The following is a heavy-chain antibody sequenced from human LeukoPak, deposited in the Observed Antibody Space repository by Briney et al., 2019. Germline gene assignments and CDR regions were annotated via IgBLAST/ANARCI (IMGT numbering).Heavy chain of an antibody. CDR2: IYPGDSDT. Sequence: GESLKISCKGSGYSFPSYWIGWVRPLPGKGLEWMGIIYPGDSDTRYSPSFQGQVTISADKSITTAYLQWSSLKASDTAMYYCARGHITTRADFDYWGQGTLLTVSS. CDR3: ARGHITTRADFDY. V-gene: IGHV5-51*01. D-gene: IGHD2-21*01. J-gene: IGHJ4*02. CDR1: GYSFPSYW.